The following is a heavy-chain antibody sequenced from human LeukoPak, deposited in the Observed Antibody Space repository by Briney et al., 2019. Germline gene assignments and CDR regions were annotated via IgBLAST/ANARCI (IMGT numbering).Heavy chain of an antibody. CDR2: IYPGDSDT. D-gene: IGHD3-10*01. CDR1: GYSFTSYW. J-gene: IGHJ4*02. V-gene: IGHV5-51*01. CDR3: ARRANYGTVKYYFDY. Sequence: GESLKISCKGSGYSFTSYWIGWVRQMPGKGLEWMGIIYPGDSDTRYSPSFQGQVTISADKSISTAYLQWSSLKASDTAMYYCARRANYGTVKYYFDYWGQGTLVTVSS.